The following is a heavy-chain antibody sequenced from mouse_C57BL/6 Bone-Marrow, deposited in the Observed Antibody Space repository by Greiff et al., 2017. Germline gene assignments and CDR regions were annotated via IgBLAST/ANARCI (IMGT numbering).Heavy chain of an antibody. CDR1: GYTFTDYN. CDR3: ARRFDGYWYFDG. V-gene: IGHV1-18*01. D-gene: IGHD2-3*01. J-gene: IGHJ1*03. Sequence: EVQLQQSGPELVKPGASVKIPCKASGYTFTDYNMDWVKQSHGKSLEWIGDINPNNGGTIYNQKFKGKATLTVDKSSSTAYMELRSLTSEDTAVYYCARRFDGYWYFDGWGTGTTVTVSS. CDR2: INPNNGGT.